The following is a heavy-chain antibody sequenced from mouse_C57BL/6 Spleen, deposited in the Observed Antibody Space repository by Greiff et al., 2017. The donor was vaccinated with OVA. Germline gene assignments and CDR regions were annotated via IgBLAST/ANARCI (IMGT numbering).Heavy chain of an antibody. CDR1: GFSLTSYG. J-gene: IGHJ4*01. CDR2: IWSGGST. D-gene: IGHD1-1*01. CDR3: ARRTTVVGYAMDY. Sequence: VKLVESGPGLVQPSQSLSITCTVSGFSLTSYGVHWVRQSPGKGLEWLGVIWSGGSTDYNAAFISRLSISKDNSKSQVFFKMNSLQADDTAIYYCARRTTVVGYAMDYWGQGTSVTVSS. V-gene: IGHV2-2*01.